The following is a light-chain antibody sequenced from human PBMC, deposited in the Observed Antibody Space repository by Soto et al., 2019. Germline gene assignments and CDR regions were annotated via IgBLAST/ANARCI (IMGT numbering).Light chain of an antibody. Sequence: QSVLTQPASMSGSPGQSITISCTGTNSDVGGYNSVSWYQQHPGKAPKLMIYDVTNRPSGVSSRFSGSKSGNTASLTTSGLQAEDEDDYYSSSYTTNTTPYVFGTGTKLTVL. J-gene: IGLJ1*01. V-gene: IGLV2-14*01. CDR2: DVT. CDR3: SSYTTNTTPYV. CDR1: NSDVGGYNS.